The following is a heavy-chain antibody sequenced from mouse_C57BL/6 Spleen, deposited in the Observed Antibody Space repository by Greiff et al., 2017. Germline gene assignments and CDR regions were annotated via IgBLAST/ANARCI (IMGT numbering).Heavy chain of an antibody. Sequence: VQLQQSGAELVRPGASVKLSCTASGFNIKDDYMHWVKQRPEQGLEWIGWIDPENGDTEYASKFQGKATITADTSSNTAYLQLSSLTSEDTAVYYCTTFPYDYYAMDYWGQGTSVTVSS. J-gene: IGHJ4*01. CDR1: GFNIKDDY. CDR3: TTFPYDYYAMDY. V-gene: IGHV14-4*01. D-gene: IGHD2-10*02. CDR2: IDPENGDT.